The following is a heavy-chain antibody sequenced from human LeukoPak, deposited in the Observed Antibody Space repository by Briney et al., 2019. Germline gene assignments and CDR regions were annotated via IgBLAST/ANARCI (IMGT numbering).Heavy chain of an antibody. V-gene: IGHV4-39*07. CDR2: IYYSGST. J-gene: IGHJ4*02. CDR3: ARLFAMIVAIDY. CDR1: GGSISSSTYF. Sequence: KSSETLSLTCTVSGGSISSSTYFWGWIRQPPGKGLEWIGTIYYSGSTYYNPSLKSRVTISVDSSKNQFSLRLSSVTAADTAVYYCARLFAMIVAIDYWGQGTLVTVSS. D-gene: IGHD3-22*01.